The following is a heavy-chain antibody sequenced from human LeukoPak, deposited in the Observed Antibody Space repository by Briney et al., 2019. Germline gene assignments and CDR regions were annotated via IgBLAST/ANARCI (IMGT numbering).Heavy chain of an antibody. CDR2: ISNDGTTR. CDR3: ARDLPSSSWYYFDY. CDR1: GFLFSSYA. Sequence: GSLRLSCAASGFLFSSYAMHCVRQVAGKGLEWVAVISNDGTTRYYADSVKGRFTISRDNFKNTLFLQMNSLRAEDTAVYYCARDLPSSSWYYFDYWGQGTLVTVSS. J-gene: IGHJ4*02. V-gene: IGHV3-30*04. D-gene: IGHD6-13*01.